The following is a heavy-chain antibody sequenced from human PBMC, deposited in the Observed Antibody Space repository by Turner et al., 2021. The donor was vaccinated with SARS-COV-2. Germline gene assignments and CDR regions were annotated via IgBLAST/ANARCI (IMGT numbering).Heavy chain of an antibody. Sequence: EVQLVESGGGLIQPGGSLRLSCVASGFIVSSNYMSWVRQAPGKVLEWVSVIYSGGSTYYADSVKGRFTISRDNSKNTLYLQMNSLRAEDTAVYYCARDYGDYYFDYWGQGTLVTVSS. J-gene: IGHJ4*02. D-gene: IGHD4-17*01. CDR1: GFIVSSNY. CDR3: ARDYGDYYFDY. CDR2: IYSGGST. V-gene: IGHV3-53*01.